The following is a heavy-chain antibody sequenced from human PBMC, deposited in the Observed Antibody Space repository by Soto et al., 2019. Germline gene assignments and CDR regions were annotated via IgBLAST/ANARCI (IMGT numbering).Heavy chain of an antibody. Sequence: QVQLVQSGAEVKGPGASVKISCKASGYTFTNFFIHWVRQATGQGLEWMGIINPGGGSTDYAQKFKGRVKLTRDAATNTVHMELSSLRSEDTAVYYCARDLGSLVAVAGTCYFEYWGQGTLVTVSS. CDR2: INPGGGST. CDR3: ARDLGSLVAVAGTCYFEY. D-gene: IGHD6-19*01. CDR1: GYTFTNFF. J-gene: IGHJ4*02. V-gene: IGHV1-46*01.